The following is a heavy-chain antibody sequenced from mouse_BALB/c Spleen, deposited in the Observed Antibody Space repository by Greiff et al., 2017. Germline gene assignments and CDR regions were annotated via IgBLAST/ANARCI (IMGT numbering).Heavy chain of an antibody. Sequence: VQLKESGPGLVKPSQSLSLTCTVTGYSITSDYAWNWIRQFPGNKLEWMGYISYSGSTSYNPSLKSRISITRDTSKNQFFLQLNSVTTEDTATYYCARKGAYWGQGTLVTVSA. CDR2: ISYSGST. CDR1: GYSITSDYA. V-gene: IGHV3-2*02. J-gene: IGHJ3*01. CDR3: ARKGAY.